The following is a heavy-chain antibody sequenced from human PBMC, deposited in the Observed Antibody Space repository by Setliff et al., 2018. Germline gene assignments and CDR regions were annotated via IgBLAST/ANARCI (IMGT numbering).Heavy chain of an antibody. D-gene: IGHD5-18*01. J-gene: IGHJ5*01. CDR3: ARSPGWIPWFDS. V-gene: IGHV3-21*01. CDR2: FSSRNDYI. CDR1: GFSFSDYA. Sequence: PGASLTLSCEASGFSFSDYAMNWVRQAPGKGLEWVASFSSRNDYIYHADSVKGRFTISRDNAKTSLYLQMDSLRAEDTAVYFCARSPGWIPWFDSWGQGTLVTVSS.